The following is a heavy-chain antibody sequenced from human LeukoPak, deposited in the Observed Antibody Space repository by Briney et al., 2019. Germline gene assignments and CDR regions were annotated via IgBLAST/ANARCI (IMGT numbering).Heavy chain of an antibody. CDR2: ISAYNGNT. Sequence: ASVKVSCKASGYTFISFGISWVRQAPGQGLEWMGWISAYNGNTNYAQKFQGRVTMTTDTSTRTAYMELMSLRSDDTAVYYCARGTGIAAGTDYWGQGTLVTVSS. D-gene: IGHD6-13*01. CDR3: ARGTGIAAGTDY. J-gene: IGHJ4*02. CDR1: GYTFISFG. V-gene: IGHV1-18*01.